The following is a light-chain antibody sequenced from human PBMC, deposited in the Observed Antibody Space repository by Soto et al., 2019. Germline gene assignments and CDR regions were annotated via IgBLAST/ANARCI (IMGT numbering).Light chain of an antibody. V-gene: IGLV1-44*01. CDR1: ASSIGTNT. CDR3: AAWDGSLNNVL. Sequence: QSVLTQPPSASGTPGQRVTISCSGSASSIGTNTVNWYRQLPGTAPKFLIYGDNQRPSGVPDRFSGSKSGTSASLAISGLQSEDEAEYYCAAWDGSLNNVLFGGGTKLTVL. J-gene: IGLJ2*01. CDR2: GDN.